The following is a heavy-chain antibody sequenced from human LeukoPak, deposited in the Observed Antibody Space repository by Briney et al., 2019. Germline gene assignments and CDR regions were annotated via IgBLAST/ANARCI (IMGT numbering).Heavy chain of an antibody. J-gene: IGHJ4*02. CDR3: ARAFGTPFDY. Sequence: SETLSLTCAVYGGSFSGYYWSWIRQPPGKGLEWIGEINHSGSTNYNPSLKSRVTISVDTSKNQFSLKLSSVTAADTAVYYCARAFGTPFDYWGQGTLVTVSS. CDR1: GGSFSGYY. CDR2: INHSGST. D-gene: IGHD3/OR15-3a*01. V-gene: IGHV4-34*01.